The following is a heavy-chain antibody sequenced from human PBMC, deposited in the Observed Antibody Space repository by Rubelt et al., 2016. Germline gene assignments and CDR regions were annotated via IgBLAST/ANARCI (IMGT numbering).Heavy chain of an antibody. J-gene: IGHJ4*02. D-gene: IGHD3-22*01. CDR3: ARANSGSGYFGIDY. V-gene: IGHV1-3*01. CDR2: LNAGNGNT. CDR1: GYTFTSYA. Sequence: QVQLVQSGAEVTKPGASVKVSCKASGYTFTSYAMHWVRQAPGQRLEWMGWLNAGNGNTKYSQKFQGRVTITGDTSASTAYMELSSLRSEDTAVYYCARANSGSGYFGIDYWGQGTLVTVSS.